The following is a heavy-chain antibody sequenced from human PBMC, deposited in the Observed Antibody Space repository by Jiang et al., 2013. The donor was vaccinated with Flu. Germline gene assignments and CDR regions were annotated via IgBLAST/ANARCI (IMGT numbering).Heavy chain of an antibody. J-gene: IGHJ2*01. V-gene: IGHV5-51*01. CDR1: GFTFTNYW. Sequence: GAEVKKPGESLEISCRASGFTFTNYWIAWVRQMPGKGLEWMGVIYPDDSDTRYSPSLQGQVSFSVDKSTKTAYLRWSSLRASDSGMYFCAREGGHENSLYWYFDVWGRGTPVTVSS. CDR3: AREGGHENSLYWYFDV. CDR2: IYPDDSDT.